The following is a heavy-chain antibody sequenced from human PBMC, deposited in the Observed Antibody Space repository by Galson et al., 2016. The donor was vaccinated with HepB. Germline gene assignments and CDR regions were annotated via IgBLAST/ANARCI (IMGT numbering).Heavy chain of an antibody. CDR3: ARDGLGGSQCSGGSCYSTDRAFDI. J-gene: IGHJ3*02. Sequence: SETLSLTCSVSGGSMSLYYWAWIRQPPGKGLEYLGYIYNHGTINYKPSLKSRLTMSVDRSKNQISLRLTSVTATETAVYYCARDGLGGSQCSGGSCYSTDRAFDIWGQGTIVTVSS. CDR1: GGSMSLYY. V-gene: IGHV4-4*08. CDR2: IYNHGTI. D-gene: IGHD2-15*01.